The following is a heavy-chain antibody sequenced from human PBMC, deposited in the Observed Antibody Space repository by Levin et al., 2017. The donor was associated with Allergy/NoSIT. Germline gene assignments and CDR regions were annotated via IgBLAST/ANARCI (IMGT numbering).Heavy chain of an antibody. Sequence: LSLTCAASGFPFSNYGMSWVRQAPGKGLDWVSIYSSSGGSTYYAESVKGRFTISRDNSKNTLYLQMNSLRAEDTAVYYCAKKSGGDHGSVVDHWGQGTLVTVSS. J-gene: IGHJ4*02. D-gene: IGHD4-17*01. CDR2: YSSSGGST. CDR3: AKKSGGDHGSVVDH. CDR1: GFPFSNYG. V-gene: IGHV3-23*01.